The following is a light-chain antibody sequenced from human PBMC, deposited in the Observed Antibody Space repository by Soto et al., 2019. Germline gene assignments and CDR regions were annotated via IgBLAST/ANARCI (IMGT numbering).Light chain of an antibody. CDR3: QQYSDSPPP. CDR2: GAS. CDR1: QSVSNNY. J-gene: IGKJ1*01. V-gene: IGKV3-20*01. Sequence: EVVLTQSPGTLSLSPGERATLSCRASQSVSNNYLAWYQQKPGQAPRLLIYGASNRATGIPDRFSGSGSGTDFTLTISRLEPEDFAMYYCQQYSDSPPPFGQGTKVDIK.